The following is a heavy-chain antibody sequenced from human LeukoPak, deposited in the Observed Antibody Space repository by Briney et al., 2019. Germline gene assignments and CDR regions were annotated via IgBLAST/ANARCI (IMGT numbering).Heavy chain of an antibody. V-gene: IGHV3-30*04. Sequence: EPGGSLRLSCAASGFTFSSYAMHWVRQAPGKGLEWVAVVSSDGSNKYYADSVKGRFTISRDNSKNTLYLQMNSLRAEDTAVYYCARGYDSSGYYFDYWGQGTLVTVSS. J-gene: IGHJ4*02. CDR2: VSSDGSNK. CDR1: GFTFSSYA. CDR3: ARGYDSSGYYFDY. D-gene: IGHD3-22*01.